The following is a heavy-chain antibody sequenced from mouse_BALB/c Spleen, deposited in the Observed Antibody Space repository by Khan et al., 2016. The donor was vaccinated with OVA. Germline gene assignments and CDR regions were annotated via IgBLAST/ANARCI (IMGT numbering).Heavy chain of an antibody. CDR3: ARTARIKY. CDR2: ISYSGST. D-gene: IGHD1-2*01. Sequence: EVKLLESGPGLVKPSQSLSLTCNVTGYSITSGYGWNWNRQFPGNKLEWMGYISYSGSTNYNPSLKSRITITRDTSKNQFFLQLNSVTTEDTATYYCARTARIKYWGQGTTLTVSS. J-gene: IGHJ2*01. CDR1: GYSITSGYG. V-gene: IGHV3-2*02.